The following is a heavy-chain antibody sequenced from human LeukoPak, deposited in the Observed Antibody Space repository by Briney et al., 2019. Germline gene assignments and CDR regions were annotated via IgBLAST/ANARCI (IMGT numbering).Heavy chain of an antibody. CDR1: GYTLTSYY. Sequence: ASVKVSCKASGYTLTSYYMHWVRQAPGQGLEWMGVINPSGGSTSYAQKFQGRVTITRDTSTSTVYMDLSSLRSEDTAVYYCARDSYLEFAYFQGADYWGQGTRVTVSS. J-gene: IGHJ4*02. V-gene: IGHV1-46*01. D-gene: IGHD2-2*01. CDR3: ARDSYLEFAYFQGADY. CDR2: INPSGGST.